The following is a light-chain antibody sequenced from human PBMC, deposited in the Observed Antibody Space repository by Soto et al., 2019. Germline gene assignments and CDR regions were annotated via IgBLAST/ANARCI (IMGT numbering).Light chain of an antibody. CDR2: AVS. CDR3: CSYAGGSTYYV. J-gene: IGLJ1*01. V-gene: IGLV2-23*02. CDR1: SSDVGIYNL. Sequence: QSALTQPASVSGSPGQSIAISCTGTSSDVGIYNLVSWYQQHPGKAPKLIIYAVSNRPSGVSDHFSGSKYGSTASLTISGRLPEDEEDYYCCSYAGGSTYYVFGTGTKVTVL.